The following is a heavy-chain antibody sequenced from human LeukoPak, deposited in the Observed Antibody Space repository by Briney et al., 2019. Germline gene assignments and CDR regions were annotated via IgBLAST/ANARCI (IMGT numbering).Heavy chain of an antibody. D-gene: IGHD3-22*01. V-gene: IGHV3-23*01. CDR1: GFTFSSYA. CDR2: ISGSGGST. J-gene: IGHJ4*02. CDR3: ANAIYDSSGYYYSFDY. Sequence: GGSLRLSCAASGFTFSSYAMSWVRQAPGKGLEWVSAISGSGGSTYYADFVKGRFTLSRDNSKNTLYLQMNSQRAQDTAVYYCANAIYDSSGYYYSFDYWGQGTLVTASS.